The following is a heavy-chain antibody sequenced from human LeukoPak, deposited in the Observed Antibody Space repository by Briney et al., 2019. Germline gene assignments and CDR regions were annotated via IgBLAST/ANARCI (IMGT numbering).Heavy chain of an antibody. V-gene: IGHV3-7*05. J-gene: IGHJ5*02. CDR1: GFTFSAHW. Sequence: PGGSLRLSCAGSGFTFSAHWMTWVRQAPGKGLEWVANIKQDGSEKNYVDFVKGRFTISRDNAKHSMYLEMNSLRADDTAVYYCARGRGWFDPWGQGTLVTVSS. CDR2: IKQDGSEK. CDR3: ARGRGWFDP.